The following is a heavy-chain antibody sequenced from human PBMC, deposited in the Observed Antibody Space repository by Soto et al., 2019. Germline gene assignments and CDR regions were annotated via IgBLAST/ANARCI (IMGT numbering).Heavy chain of an antibody. Sequence: QLQLQESGPGLVKPSETLSLTCTVSGGSISSSSYYWGWIRQPSGKGLEWIGSIYYSGSTYYNPSLKSRVTISVDTSKNQFSLKLSSVTAADTAVYYCARHLNSSSWYWRGYYYYYYGMDVWGQGTTVTVSS. J-gene: IGHJ6*02. CDR2: IYYSGST. CDR1: GGSISSSSYY. D-gene: IGHD6-13*01. CDR3: ARHLNSSSWYWRGYYYYYYGMDV. V-gene: IGHV4-39*01.